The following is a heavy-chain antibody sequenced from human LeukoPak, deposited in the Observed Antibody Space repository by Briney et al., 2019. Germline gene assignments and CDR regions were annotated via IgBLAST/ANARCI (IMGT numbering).Heavy chain of an antibody. Sequence: SGTLSLTCTVSGGSISSYYWTWIRQPPGKGLEWIGFIYYSGTTKYNPSLESRVTLSLDTSKNQFSLRLNSVTAADTAVYYCAGTSTWLSFGYWGQGTLVTVSS. J-gene: IGHJ4*02. CDR3: AGTSTWLSFGY. D-gene: IGHD2-2*01. V-gene: IGHV4-59*08. CDR1: GGSISSYY. CDR2: IYYSGTT.